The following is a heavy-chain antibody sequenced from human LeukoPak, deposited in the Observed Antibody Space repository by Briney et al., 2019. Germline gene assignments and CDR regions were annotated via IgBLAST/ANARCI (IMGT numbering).Heavy chain of an antibody. J-gene: IGHJ4*02. Sequence: GGSLTLSCAASGIILSSYWMSWVRQAPGKGLEWVANIKQDGSETYYVDSVKGRFTISRDNAKNSLYLQMNSLRAEDTAVYYCARDRGRNSFDYWGQGTLVSVSS. V-gene: IGHV3-7*01. CDR3: ARDRGRNSFDY. D-gene: IGHD1-14*01. CDR2: IKQDGSET. CDR1: GIILSSYW.